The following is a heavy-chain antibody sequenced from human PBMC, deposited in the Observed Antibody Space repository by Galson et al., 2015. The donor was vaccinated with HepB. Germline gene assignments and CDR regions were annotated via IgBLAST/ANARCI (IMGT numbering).Heavy chain of an antibody. CDR1: GFSVSRSD. J-gene: IGHJ4*02. V-gene: IGHV3-23*01. CDR3: AKVSVTRPLPTRYCDH. CDR2: LTPSGTTK. D-gene: IGHD4-17*01. Sequence: SLRLSCAASGFSVSRSDMSWVRQAPGKGLEWVSSLTPSGTTKNYAASVKGQFTISRDSSKNTLFLQMNSLRIKDTAVYYCAKVSVTRPLPTRYCDHWGRGTLVSV.